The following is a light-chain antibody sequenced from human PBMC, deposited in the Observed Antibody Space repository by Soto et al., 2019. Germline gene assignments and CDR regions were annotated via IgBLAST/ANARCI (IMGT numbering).Light chain of an antibody. CDR3: CSYAGSNTWV. J-gene: IGLJ3*02. CDR1: SSDVGSYNL. CDR2: EVT. V-gene: IGLV2-23*02. Sequence: SVLTQPASVSGSPGQSITISCTGTSSDVGSYNLVSWYQQHPGKAPKLMISEVTKRPSGVSNRFSGSKSGNTASLTISGLQAEDESDYYCCSYAGSNTWVFGGGTKVTVL.